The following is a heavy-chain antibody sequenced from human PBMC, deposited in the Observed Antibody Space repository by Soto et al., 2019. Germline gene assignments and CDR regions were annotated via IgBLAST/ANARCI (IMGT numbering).Heavy chain of an antibody. J-gene: IGHJ4*02. CDR2: ISAHKCNT. CDR3: ARGRYGDY. V-gene: IGHV1-18*01. CDR1: GYTFTSYG. Sequence: QVHLVQSGAEVKKPGASVKVSCKASGYTFTSYGITWVRQAPGQGLEWMGWISAHKCNTDYAQKLQGRVIVTRDTSTSTAYMELRSLISGDAAVYYCARGRYGDYWGQGALVTVSS. D-gene: IGHD1-1*01.